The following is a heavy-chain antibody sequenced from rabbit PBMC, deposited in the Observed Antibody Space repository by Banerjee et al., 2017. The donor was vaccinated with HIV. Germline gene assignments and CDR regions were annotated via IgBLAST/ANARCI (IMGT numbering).Heavy chain of an antibody. CDR1: GIDLNSYYY. CDR2: IFAGSSGAT. CDR3: ARDLTGVTGWNFNL. D-gene: IGHD7-1*01. J-gene: IGHJ4*01. V-gene: IGHV1S40*01. Sequence: QSLEESGGGLVKPGGTLTLTCKASGIDLNSYYYMCWVRQAPGKGLEWIACIFAGSSGATYYASWAKGRFTISKTSSTTVTLQMTSLTAADTASYFCARDLTGVTGWNFNLWGPGTLVTVS.